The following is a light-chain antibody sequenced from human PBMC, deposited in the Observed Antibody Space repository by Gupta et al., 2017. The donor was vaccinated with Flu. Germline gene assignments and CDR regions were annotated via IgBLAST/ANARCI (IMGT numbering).Light chain of an antibody. J-gene: IGLJ1*01. CDR2: EVT. V-gene: IGLV2-14*03. CDR3: SSYSTSNILV. Sequence: ITISRTGNRGDIGDYKYVSWYQQCPGKAPNLIIYEVTYRPSRVSSRFSGSRSGNTASLTISGRRAEDEADYYCSSYSTSNILVFGTGTQVTV. CDR1: RGDIGDYKY.